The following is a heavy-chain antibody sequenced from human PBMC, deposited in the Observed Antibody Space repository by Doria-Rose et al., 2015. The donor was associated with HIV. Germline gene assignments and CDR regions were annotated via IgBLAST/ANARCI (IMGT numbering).Heavy chain of an antibody. Sequence: QVTLKESSPVLVKPTETLTLTCTVSGVSLSSPGMGVSWIRQPPGKALERLANIFSDDERSYKTSLKSRLTISRGTSKSQVVLTMTDMDPVDTATYYCARIKSSRWYHKYYFDFWGQGTLVIVSA. V-gene: IGHV2-26*01. CDR3: ARIKSSRWYHKYYFDF. J-gene: IGHJ4*02. CDR2: IFSDDER. CDR1: GVSLSSPGMG. D-gene: IGHD6-13*01.